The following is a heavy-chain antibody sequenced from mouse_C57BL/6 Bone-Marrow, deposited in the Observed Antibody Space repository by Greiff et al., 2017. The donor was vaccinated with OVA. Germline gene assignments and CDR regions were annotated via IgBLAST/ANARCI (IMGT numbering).Heavy chain of an antibody. CDR3: ARQGTVVATDWYFDV. V-gene: IGHV5-9*01. CDR1: GFTFSSYT. J-gene: IGHJ1*03. CDR2: ISGGGGNT. D-gene: IGHD1-1*01. Sequence: EVKLVESGGGLVKPGGSLKLSCAASGFTFSSYTMSWVRQTPEKRLEWVATISGGGGNTYYPDSVKGRFTLSRDNAKNTLYLQMSSLRSEDTALYYCARQGTVVATDWYFDVWGTGTTVTVSS.